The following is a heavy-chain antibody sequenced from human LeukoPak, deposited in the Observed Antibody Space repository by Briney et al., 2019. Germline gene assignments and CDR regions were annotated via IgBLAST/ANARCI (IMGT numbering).Heavy chain of an antibody. V-gene: IGHV5-51*01. D-gene: IGHD2-15*01. Sequence: GESLQISCQGSGYSFTSYWIGWVRQMPGKGREWRGIIYPGDSDTRYSPSFQGQVTISADKSISTAYLQWSSLKASDTAMYYCARQDCSGGSCLSYYGMDVWGQGTTVAVSS. CDR3: ARQDCSGGSCLSYYGMDV. J-gene: IGHJ6*02. CDR2: IYPGDSDT. CDR1: GYSFTSYW.